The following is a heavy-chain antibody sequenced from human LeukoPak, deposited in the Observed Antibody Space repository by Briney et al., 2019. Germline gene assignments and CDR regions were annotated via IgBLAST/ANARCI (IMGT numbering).Heavy chain of an antibody. CDR2: ISGSSDNT. Sequence: GSLRLSCEASGFTFSNYAMSWVRQAPGKGLEWVSSISGSSDNTNYADSVKGRFTLSRDNSKNILYLQMNSLTAEDTAVYWCAKDPINWGSIYFDCWGLGTLVSVSS. CDR1: GFTFSNYA. D-gene: IGHD7-27*01. J-gene: IGHJ4*02. CDR3: AKDPINWGSIYFDC. V-gene: IGHV3-23*01.